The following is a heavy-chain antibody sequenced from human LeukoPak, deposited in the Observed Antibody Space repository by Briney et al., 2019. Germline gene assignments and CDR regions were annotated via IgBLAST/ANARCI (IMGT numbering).Heavy chain of an antibody. CDR1: GFTFSSYA. D-gene: IGHD1-14*01. Sequence: PGGSLRLSCAASGFTFSSYAMSWVRQAPGKGLEWVSAISGSGGSTYYADSVKGRFTISRNKSKNTLFLQMSSLKPEDTAIYYCARDLAGFEEPRYYYYMDVWGKGTTVTVSS. CDR3: ARDLAGFEEPRYYYYMDV. CDR2: ISGSGGST. V-gene: IGHV3-23*01. J-gene: IGHJ6*03.